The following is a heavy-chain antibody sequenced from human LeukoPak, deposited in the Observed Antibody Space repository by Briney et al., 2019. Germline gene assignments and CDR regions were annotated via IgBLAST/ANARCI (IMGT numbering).Heavy chain of an antibody. CDR2: ISLSSGVI. Sequence: PGGSPRLSCAASGFTFSSSGMNWVRQAPGKGLEWISYISLSSGVIYYADSVKGRFTISRDNAKNSLYLQMNSLRAEDTALYYCAKDTSQLWVGGLDYWGQGTLVTVSS. J-gene: IGHJ4*02. V-gene: IGHV3-48*04. CDR1: GFTFSSSG. D-gene: IGHD5-18*01. CDR3: AKDTSQLWVGGLDY.